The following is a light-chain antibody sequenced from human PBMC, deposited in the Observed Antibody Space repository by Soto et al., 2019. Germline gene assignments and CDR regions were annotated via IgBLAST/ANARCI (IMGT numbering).Light chain of an antibody. J-gene: IGKJ1*01. V-gene: IGKV3-15*01. Sequence: EIVMTQSPGALSVSLGGRATLSCMASQRGGSKVDGDQQKPGQAPRPLIYGASTRATGSPARFSGSGSGTEFTLTISSLQSEAFAVYSCQQYNNGPLTFGQGTKVEIK. CDR1: QRGGSK. CDR2: GAS. CDR3: QQYNNGPLT.